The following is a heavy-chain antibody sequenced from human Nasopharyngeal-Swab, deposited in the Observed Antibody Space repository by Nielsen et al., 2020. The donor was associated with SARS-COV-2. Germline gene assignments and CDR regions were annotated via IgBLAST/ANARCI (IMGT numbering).Heavy chain of an antibody. CDR2: INPNSGGT. J-gene: IGHJ5*02. Sequence: ASVKVSCKASGYTFTGYYMHWVRQAPGQGLEWMGWINPNSGGTNYAQKFQGWVTMTRETSISTAYMELSRLRSDDTAVYYCARDRGINWFDPWGQGTLVTVSS. CDR3: ARDRGINWFDP. V-gene: IGHV1-2*04. CDR1: GYTFTGYY.